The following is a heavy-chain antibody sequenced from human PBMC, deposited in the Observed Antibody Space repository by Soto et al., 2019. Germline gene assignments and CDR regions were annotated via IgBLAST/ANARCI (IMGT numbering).Heavy chain of an antibody. J-gene: IGHJ6*01. V-gene: IGHV3-9*01. CDR3: AKAFLSAYYHNGMGV. CDR1: GFTFDDYA. Sequence: EVQLVESGGGLVQPGRSLRLSCAASGFTFDDYAMHWVRQAPGKGLEWVSGISWNSGSIGYADSVKGRFTISRDNVKNSRFLEVNSRRGEDPALYFCAKAFLSAYYHNGMGVWGQGTTVNVSS. CDR2: ISWNSGSI.